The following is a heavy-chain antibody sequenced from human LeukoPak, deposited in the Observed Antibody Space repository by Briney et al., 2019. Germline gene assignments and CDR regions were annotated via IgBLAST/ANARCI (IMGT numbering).Heavy chain of an antibody. V-gene: IGHV4-34*01. CDR3: ARDQPRYCSGGSCYSKQDY. Sequence: SETLSLTCAVYCGSFSGYYWSWIRQPPGKGLEWIVEINHSGSTNYNPSLKSRVTISVDTSKNQFSLKLSSVTAADTAVYYCARDQPRYCSGGSCYSKQDYWDQGTLVTVSS. CDR2: INHSGST. D-gene: IGHD2-15*01. J-gene: IGHJ4*02. CDR1: CGSFSGYY.